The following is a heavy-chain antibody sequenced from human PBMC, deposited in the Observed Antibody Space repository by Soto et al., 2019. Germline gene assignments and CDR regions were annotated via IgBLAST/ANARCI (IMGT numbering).Heavy chain of an antibody. J-gene: IGHJ4*02. D-gene: IGHD2-8*01. CDR2: TDYSEKS. CDR3: ASKKVWCSRSVCFPPNWLDF. Sequence: QVQLQESGPGLVKPSQTLSLTCSVSGGSVTSSDFYWSWLRQPPGKGLEWIGYTDYSEKSYYGPALGSQESIPLDPAKNLCSRSLTSVTAVDWAVYNCASKKVWCSRSVCFPPNWLDFWGRGILVTVSS. CDR1: GGSVTSSDFY. V-gene: IGHV4-30-4*01.